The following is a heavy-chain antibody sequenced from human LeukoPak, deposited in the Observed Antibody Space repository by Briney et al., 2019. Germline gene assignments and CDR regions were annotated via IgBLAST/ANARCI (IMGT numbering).Heavy chain of an antibody. D-gene: IGHD6-6*01. CDR2: ISANGRST. J-gene: IGHJ4*02. Sequence: GGPLRFSCAASGLIFSNYVMCWFRQAPGKGLGGVSAISANGRSTYYADSVKGRFTVSRDNSKNTLYLQMNRLRDEDTAVYYCAKDLYSSSSDYWGQGTLVTVSS. CDR3: AKDLYSSSSDY. CDR1: GLIFSNYV. V-gene: IGHV3-23*01.